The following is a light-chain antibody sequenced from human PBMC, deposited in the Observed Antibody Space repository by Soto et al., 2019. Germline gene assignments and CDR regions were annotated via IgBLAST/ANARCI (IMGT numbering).Light chain of an antibody. V-gene: IGKV3-20*01. CDR1: EIINSGY. Sequence: ENLLTQSPATLSLSAGERATLFCRASEIINSGYLAWYQQQPGRAPRLLIYGASKRATAIPDRFSGSESGTDFNLTINSLEPEDSAVYYCQQYGSSPPFGQGTRLDIK. CDR3: QQYGSSPP. J-gene: IGKJ5*01. CDR2: GAS.